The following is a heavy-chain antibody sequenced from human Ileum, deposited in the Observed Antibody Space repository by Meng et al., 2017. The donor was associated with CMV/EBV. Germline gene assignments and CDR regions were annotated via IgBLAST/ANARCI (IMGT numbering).Heavy chain of an antibody. J-gene: IGHJ6*02. CDR2: TYYKSKWYN. CDR1: GDSVPSSSAA. CDR3: ASSNRYSSGWQPYYYYGMDV. Sequence: SQTLSLTCAISGDSVPSSSAAWNWIRQSPSRGLEWLGRTYYKSKWYNDYAVSVKSRITINLDTSKNQFSLKLSSVTAADTAVYYCASSNRYSSGWQPYYYYGMDVWGQGTTVTVSS. V-gene: IGHV6-1*01. D-gene: IGHD6-19*01.